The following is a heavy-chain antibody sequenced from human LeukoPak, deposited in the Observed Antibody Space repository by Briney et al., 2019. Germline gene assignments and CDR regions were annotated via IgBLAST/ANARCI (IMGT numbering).Heavy chain of an antibody. CDR3: ARQTASGYDFYDY. J-gene: IGHJ4*02. D-gene: IGHD5-12*01. V-gene: IGHV4-59*01. CDR2: IYYSGST. Sequence: SETLSLTCTVSGDSISSYHWSWIRQPPGKGLEWIGYIYYSGSTNYNPSLKSRVTMSVDTSKNQFSLKLSSVTAADTAVYYCARQTASGYDFYDYWGQGTLVTVSS. CDR1: GDSISSYH.